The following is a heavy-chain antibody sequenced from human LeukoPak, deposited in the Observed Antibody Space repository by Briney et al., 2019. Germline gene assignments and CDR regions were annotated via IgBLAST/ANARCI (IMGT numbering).Heavy chain of an antibody. CDR1: GFTFNIYS. CDR2: ITSDTRTI. J-gene: IGHJ4*02. Sequence: GGSPRLSCAASGFTFNIYSMNWVRQAPGKGLEWVSYITSDTRTIHYADSVKGRFTISRDNSKSSMYLQMNSLRAEDTAVYYCAGSVEGHFDFWGQGTLVTVSS. D-gene: IGHD1-1*01. CDR3: AGSVEGHFDF. V-gene: IGHV3-48*04.